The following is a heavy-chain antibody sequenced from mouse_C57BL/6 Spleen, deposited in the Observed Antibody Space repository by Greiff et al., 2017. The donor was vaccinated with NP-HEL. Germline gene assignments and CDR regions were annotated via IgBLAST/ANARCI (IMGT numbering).Heavy chain of an antibody. CDR1: GFNIKDYY. CDR3: ALSYYSNYGWFAY. D-gene: IGHD2-5*01. CDR2: IDPEDGET. J-gene: IGHJ3*01. V-gene: IGHV14-2*01. Sequence: EVQRVESGAELVKPGASVKLSCTASGFNIKDYYMPWVKQRTEQGLGWIGRIDPEDGETKYAPKFQGKAPITADTSSNTAYLQLSSLTSEDTAVYYCALSYYSNYGWFAYWGQGTLVTVSA.